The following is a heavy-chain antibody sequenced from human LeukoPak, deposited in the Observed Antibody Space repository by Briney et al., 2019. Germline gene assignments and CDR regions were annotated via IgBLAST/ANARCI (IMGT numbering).Heavy chain of an antibody. D-gene: IGHD1-26*01. Sequence: SETLSLTCTVSGGSINSYYWSWIRQPPGKGLEWIAYIYYSGSTSYNPSLKSRVTISVDTSKNQFSLKLNSVTAADTAMYYCARLFHPALSGNYPFDYWGQGTLVTVSS. CDR1: GGSINSYY. V-gene: IGHV4-59*01. CDR3: ARLFHPALSGNYPFDY. J-gene: IGHJ4*02. CDR2: IYYSGST.